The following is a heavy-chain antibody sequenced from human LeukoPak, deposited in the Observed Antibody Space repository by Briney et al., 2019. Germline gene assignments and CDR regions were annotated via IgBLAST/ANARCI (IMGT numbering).Heavy chain of an antibody. Sequence: SETLSLTCTVSGGSISSSFYYWGWIRQPPGKGLEWIGEIYHSGSTNYNPSLKSRVTISVDKSKNQFSLKLSSVTAADTAVYYCARESRRQQLDYWGQGTLVTVSS. V-gene: IGHV4-39*07. J-gene: IGHJ4*02. CDR3: ARESRRQQLDY. CDR2: IYHSGST. D-gene: IGHD6-13*01. CDR1: GGSISSSFYY.